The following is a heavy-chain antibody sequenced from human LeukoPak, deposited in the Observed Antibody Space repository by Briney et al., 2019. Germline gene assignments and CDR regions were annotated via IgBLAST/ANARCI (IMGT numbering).Heavy chain of an antibody. CDR1: GFTFSSYE. J-gene: IGHJ4*02. Sequence: GGSLRLSCAASGFTFSSYEMNWVRQAPGKGLEWVSYISSSGSTIYYADSVKGRFTISRDNAKNSLYLQMNSVRDEDMAFYYCTKGDWFDNWGQGTRVTVSS. CDR2: ISSSGSTI. V-gene: IGHV3-48*03. CDR3: TKGDWFDN. D-gene: IGHD3/OR15-3a*01.